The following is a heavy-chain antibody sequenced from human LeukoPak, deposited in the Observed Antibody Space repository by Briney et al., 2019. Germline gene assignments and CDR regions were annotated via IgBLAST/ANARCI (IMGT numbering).Heavy chain of an antibody. D-gene: IGHD3-22*01. Sequence: PSETLSLTCTVSGDSVSSGSCYWRWIRQPPGQGLEWIGYIYYSGSTSYNPSLKSRVTISVDTSKNQLSLKLRSVTAADTPVYYCARVPAYYYDSSGYNNYWGQGTLVTVSS. CDR2: IYYSGST. J-gene: IGHJ4*02. V-gene: IGHV4-61*01. CDR3: ARVPAYYYDSSGYNNY. CDR1: GDSVSSGSCY.